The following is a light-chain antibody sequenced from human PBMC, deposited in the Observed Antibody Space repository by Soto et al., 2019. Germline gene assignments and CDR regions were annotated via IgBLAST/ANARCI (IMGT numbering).Light chain of an antibody. J-gene: IGKJ5*01. CDR3: QQRSNWPLT. V-gene: IGKV3-15*01. CDR2: GTS. CDR1: QSVTTN. Sequence: EVVMTQSPASLSVSPGERASLSCRAGQSVTTNLAWYQQKPGRAPRLLIYGTSNRAAGVPARYSGSRSGTDFTLTISSLEPEDFAVYYCQQRSNWPLTFGQGTRLEI.